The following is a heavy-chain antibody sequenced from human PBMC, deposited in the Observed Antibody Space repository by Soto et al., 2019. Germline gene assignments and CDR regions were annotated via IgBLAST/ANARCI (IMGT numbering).Heavy chain of an antibody. CDR1: GGSISSSSYY. CDR3: ARQRSITMVRGVIITEDYFDY. CDR2: IYYSGST. J-gene: IGHJ4*02. V-gene: IGHV4-39*01. Sequence: PLETLSLTCTVSGGSISSSSYYWGWIRQPPGKGLEWIGSIYYSGSTYYNPSLKSRVTISVDTSKNQFSLKLSSVTAADTAVYYCARQRSITMVRGVIITEDYFDYWGQGTLVTVSS. D-gene: IGHD3-10*01.